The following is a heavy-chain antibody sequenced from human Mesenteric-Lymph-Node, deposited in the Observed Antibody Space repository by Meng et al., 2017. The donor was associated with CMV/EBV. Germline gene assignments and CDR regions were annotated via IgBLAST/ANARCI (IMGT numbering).Heavy chain of an antibody. D-gene: IGHD1-14*01. CDR2: LNGAGGDK. CDR3: ARDPEFGALDY. J-gene: IGHJ4*02. V-gene: IGHV3-7*03. CDR1: GFTFSSYS. Sequence: GGSLRLSCAASGFTFSSYSMNWVRQAPGKGLEWVAELNGAGGDKYYVDSVRGRFTISRDNAKKSLFLQMDSLRAEDSGIYYCARDPEFGALDYWGQGSLVTVSS.